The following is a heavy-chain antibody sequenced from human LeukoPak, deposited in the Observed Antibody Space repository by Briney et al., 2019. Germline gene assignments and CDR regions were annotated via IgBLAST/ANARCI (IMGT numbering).Heavy chain of an antibody. Sequence: GGSLRLSCAASGFTFSTYAMSWVRQAPGKGLEWVSGISGSSSHTEDADSVKGRFTISRDNSKNTLYLQMNSLRAEDTALYYCTKEYYKANRSPQWGFDSWGQGTLVTVSS. CDR3: TKEYYKANRSPQWGFDS. CDR2: ISGSSSHT. V-gene: IGHV3-23*01. CDR1: GFTFSTYA. D-gene: IGHD6-19*01. J-gene: IGHJ4*02.